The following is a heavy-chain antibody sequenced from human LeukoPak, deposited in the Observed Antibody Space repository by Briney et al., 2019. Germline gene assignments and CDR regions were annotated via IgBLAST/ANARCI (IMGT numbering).Heavy chain of an antibody. Sequence: PSETLSLTCAVYGGSFSGYYWSWIRQPPGKGLEWIGYIYYSGSTNYNPSLKSRVTISVDTSKKQFSLKLSSVTAADTAVYYCARGRIPENYWGQRTLVTVSS. CDR2: IYYSGST. D-gene: IGHD2/OR15-2a*01. CDR1: GGSFSGYY. CDR3: ARGRIPENY. V-gene: IGHV4-59*01. J-gene: IGHJ4*02.